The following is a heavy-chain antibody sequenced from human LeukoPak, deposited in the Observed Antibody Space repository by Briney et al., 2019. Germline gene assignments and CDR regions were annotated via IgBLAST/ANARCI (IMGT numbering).Heavy chain of an antibody. CDR3: ARLHCSSTSCYDYYYYYMDV. V-gene: IGHV4-59*08. CDR2: VFYGVST. D-gene: IGHD2-2*01. J-gene: IGHJ6*03. Sequence: SETLSLTCTVSGASVSSHYWSWLRQPPGEGLEWIGFVFYGVSTFYNPSLRSRVTISVDTSKKQASLKLSSVTAADTGVYYCARLHCSSTSCYDYYYYYMDVWGKGTTVTVSS. CDR1: GASVSSHY.